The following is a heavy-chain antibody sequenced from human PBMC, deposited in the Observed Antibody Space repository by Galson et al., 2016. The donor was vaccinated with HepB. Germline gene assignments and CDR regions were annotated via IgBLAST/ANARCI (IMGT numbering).Heavy chain of an antibody. CDR3: ARDVDWAFDY. Sequence: SLRLSCAASGFTFSSYSVNWVRQAPGKGLEWVSYITTSSSTTSYADSVKGRFTISRDNAKNSLYLQMNSLRDEDTAVYNCARDVDWAFDYWGQGTLVTVSS. CDR2: ITTSSSTT. CDR1: GFTFSSYS. J-gene: IGHJ4*02. D-gene: IGHD3-9*01. V-gene: IGHV3-48*02.